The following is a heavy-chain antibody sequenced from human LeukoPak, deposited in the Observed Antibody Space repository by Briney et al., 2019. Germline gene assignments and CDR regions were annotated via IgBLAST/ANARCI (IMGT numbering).Heavy chain of an antibody. V-gene: IGHV4-4*07. Sequence: SETLSLTCTVSGGSISSYYWRWIRQPAGKGLEWIGRIYTSGSTNYNPSLKSRVTMSVDTSKNQFSLKLSSVTAADTAVYYCARDGSSSGYYYYYMDVWGKGTTVTVSS. D-gene: IGHD6-6*01. J-gene: IGHJ6*03. CDR1: GGSISSYY. CDR2: IYTSGST. CDR3: ARDGSSSGYYYYYMDV.